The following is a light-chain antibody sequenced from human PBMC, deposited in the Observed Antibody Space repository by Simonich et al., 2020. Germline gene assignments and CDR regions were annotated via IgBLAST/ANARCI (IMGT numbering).Light chain of an antibody. CDR1: QGISSS. J-gene: IGKJ5*01. Sequence: DIQLPQSPSFLSASVGDRVTITCRASQGISSSLAWYQQKPGKAPKLLIYAASTLQSGVPSRFSGSGSGTEFTLTISSLQPEDFATYYCQQLNSYPITFGQGTRLEIK. CDR2: AAS. V-gene: IGKV1-9*01. CDR3: QQLNSYPIT.